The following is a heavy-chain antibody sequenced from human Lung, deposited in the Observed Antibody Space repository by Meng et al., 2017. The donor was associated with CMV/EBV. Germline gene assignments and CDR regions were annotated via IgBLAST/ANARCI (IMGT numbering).Heavy chain of an antibody. J-gene: IGHJ3*01. Sequence: GGSLRLXCAGSGFIFSDHYIDWVRQAPGKGLEWVGRVGNKASRYTTEYAASVTGRFTFSRGDSENSLYLQMNSLKNEDTAIYYCTKGYSGIDIYAFDVWGXGTMVTVS. CDR2: VGNKASRYTT. CDR3: TKGYSGIDIYAFDV. D-gene: IGHD5-12*01. V-gene: IGHV3-72*01. CDR1: GFIFSDHY.